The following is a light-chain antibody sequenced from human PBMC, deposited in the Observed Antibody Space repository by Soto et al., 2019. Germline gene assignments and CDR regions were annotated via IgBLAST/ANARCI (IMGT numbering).Light chain of an antibody. Sequence: QSALTQPASVSGSPGQSITISCTGTSSDVGFYNHVSWYQQHPGKAPKLLIYEVNNRPSGVSHRFSGSKSGNTASLTISGLQAEDEADYYCSSFASTHTYVFGTGTKVTV. CDR3: SSFASTHTYV. CDR2: EVN. J-gene: IGLJ1*01. V-gene: IGLV2-14*01. CDR1: SSDVGFYNH.